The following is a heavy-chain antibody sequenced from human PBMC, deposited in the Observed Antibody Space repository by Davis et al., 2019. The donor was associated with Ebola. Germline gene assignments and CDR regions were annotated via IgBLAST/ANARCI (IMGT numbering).Heavy chain of an antibody. V-gene: IGHV1-18*04. Sequence: ASVKVSCKASGYTFTNYGITWVRQAPGQGLEWMGWINPPNGNTHYAQNVQGRVTMTTDTSTSTAYMEVGILRSDDTAVYYCARAQFPTTSDHWGQGTLVTVSS. D-gene: IGHD1-1*01. J-gene: IGHJ4*02. CDR3: ARAQFPTTSDH. CDR2: INPPNGNT. CDR1: GYTFTNYG.